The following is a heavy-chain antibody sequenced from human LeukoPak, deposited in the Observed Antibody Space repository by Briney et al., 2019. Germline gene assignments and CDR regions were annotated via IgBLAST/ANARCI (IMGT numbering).Heavy chain of an antibody. D-gene: IGHD3-22*01. CDR2: ISSSSSYM. V-gene: IGHV3-21*01. J-gene: IGHJ4*02. CDR3: ARGRGSGYQRYYYFDY. Sequence: GGSLRLSCAASGFTFSSYSMNWVRQAPGKGLEWVSSISSSSSYMYYADSVKGRFTISRDNAKNSLYLQMNSLRAEDTAVYYCARGRGSGYQRYYYFDYWGQGTLVTVSS. CDR1: GFTFSSYS.